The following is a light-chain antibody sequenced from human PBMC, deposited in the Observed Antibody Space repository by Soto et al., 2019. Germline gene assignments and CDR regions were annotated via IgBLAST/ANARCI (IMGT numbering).Light chain of an antibody. Sequence: EIVLTQSPGTRSLSPGERATLSCRASQSVSSSYLAWYQQKPGQAPRLLISSASIRAKGIPDRISGGGSGTDLTLTINRVEPEDFAVYYCQQYVSSFILTFGQGTKVDIK. CDR2: SAS. J-gene: IGKJ2*01. CDR3: QQYVSSFILT. V-gene: IGKV3-20*01. CDR1: QSVSSSY.